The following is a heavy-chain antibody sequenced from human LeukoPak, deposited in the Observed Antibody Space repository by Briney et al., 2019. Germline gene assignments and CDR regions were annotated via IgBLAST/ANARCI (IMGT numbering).Heavy chain of an antibody. CDR3: AKDRWGAVASFDN. D-gene: IGHD6-19*01. CDR2: ISSSGSTI. CDR1: GFTFSTYE. Sequence: GGSLRLSCAASGFTFSTYEMTWVRQSPGKGLEWVSYISSSGSTIYYADSVKGRFTISRDNSKNTLNLQMNSLRAEDTAVYYCAKDRWGAVASFDNWGQGTLVTVSS. V-gene: IGHV3-48*03. J-gene: IGHJ4*02.